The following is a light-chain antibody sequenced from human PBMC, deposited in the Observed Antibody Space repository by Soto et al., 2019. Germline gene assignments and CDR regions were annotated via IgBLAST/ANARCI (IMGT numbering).Light chain of an antibody. CDR3: QQRSDWPPGT. V-gene: IGKV3D-20*02. CDR1: ETISSSH. Sequence: EVVLTQSPGTLSLSPGERATLSCRASETISSSHLAWYQQTPGQAPRLLLYRSSTRATGIPDRFSGSGSGTDFTLTISSLEPEDFAVYYCQQRSDWPPGTFGGGTKVEIK. CDR2: RSS. J-gene: IGKJ4*01.